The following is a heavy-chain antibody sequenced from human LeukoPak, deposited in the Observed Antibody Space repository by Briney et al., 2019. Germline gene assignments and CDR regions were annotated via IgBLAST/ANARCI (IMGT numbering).Heavy chain of an antibody. CDR3: ARDNYDSSGYYFD. V-gene: IGHV3-48*03. CDR1: GFTFSSYE. D-gene: IGHD3-22*01. Sequence: GGSLRLSCAASGFTFSSYEMNWDRQAPGKGLEWVSYISSSGSTTHHADSVKGRFTISRDNAKNSLYLQMNSLRAEDTAVYYCARDNYDSSGYYFDWGQGTLVTVSS. J-gene: IGHJ4*02. CDR2: ISSSGSTT.